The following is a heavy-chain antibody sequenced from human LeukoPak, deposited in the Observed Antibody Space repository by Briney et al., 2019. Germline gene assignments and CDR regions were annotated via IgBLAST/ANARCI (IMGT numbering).Heavy chain of an antibody. CDR1: GFTFSSYS. D-gene: IGHD6-19*01. CDR2: ISYDGSNK. J-gene: IGHJ4*02. V-gene: IGHV3-30*18. Sequence: GGSLRLSCAASGFTFSSYSMNWVRQAPGKGLEWEAVISYDGSNKYYADSVKGRFTISRDNSKNTLYLQMNSLRAEDTAVYYCAKDVPPWLVRYYFDYWGQGTLVTVSS. CDR3: AKDVPPWLVRYYFDY.